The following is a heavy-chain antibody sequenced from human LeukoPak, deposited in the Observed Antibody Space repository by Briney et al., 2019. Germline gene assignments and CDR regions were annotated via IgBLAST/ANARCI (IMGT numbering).Heavy chain of an antibody. CDR1: GFTFGDYA. J-gene: IGHJ4*02. CDR3: TKTYYDFWSGSFDY. V-gene: IGHV3-49*03. CDR2: IRSKAYGGTT. D-gene: IGHD3-3*01. Sequence: GGSLRLSCTASGFTFGDYAMSWFRQAPGKGLEWVGFIRSKAYGGTTEYAASVKGRFTISRDDSKSIAYLQMNSLKTEDTAVYYCTKTYYDFWSGSFDYWGQGTLVTVSS.